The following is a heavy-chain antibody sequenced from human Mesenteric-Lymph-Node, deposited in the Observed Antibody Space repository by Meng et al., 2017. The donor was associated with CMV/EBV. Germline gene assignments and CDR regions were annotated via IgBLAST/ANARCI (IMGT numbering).Heavy chain of an antibody. V-gene: IGHV5-51*01. D-gene: IGHD3-22*01. Sequence: GESLKISCKGSGYTFTNYWIGWVRQMPGKGLEWMGIVYPGDSETRYSPSFQGQVTISADKSIRTAYLQWSSLKASDTAMYYCARSHYYDNSGYDYYYYGMDVWGQGTTVTVSS. J-gene: IGHJ6*02. CDR2: VYPGDSET. CDR3: ARSHYYDNSGYDYYYYGMDV. CDR1: GYTFTNYW.